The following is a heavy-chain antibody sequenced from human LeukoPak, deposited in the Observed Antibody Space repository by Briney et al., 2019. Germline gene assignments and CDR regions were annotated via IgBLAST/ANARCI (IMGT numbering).Heavy chain of an antibody. V-gene: IGHV3-74*01. CDR2: INSDGRTT. D-gene: IGHD1-1*01. Sequence: EGSLRLSCAASGFTFISYWMHWVRQAPGKGLVWVSRINSDGRTTNYAHSVKGRFTISRDNAKNTLYLQMNSLRAEDTAVYYCARDPRRGTLDYWGQGTPVTVSS. J-gene: IGHJ4*02. CDR1: GFTFISYW. CDR3: ARDPRRGTLDY.